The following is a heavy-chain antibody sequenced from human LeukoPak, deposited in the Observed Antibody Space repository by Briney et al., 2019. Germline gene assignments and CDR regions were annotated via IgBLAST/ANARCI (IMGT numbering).Heavy chain of an antibody. V-gene: IGHV4-39*01. CDR2: IYYSGST. D-gene: IGHD2-15*01. CDR1: GGSISSSSYY. Sequence: SETLSLTCTVSGGSISSSSYYWGWIRQPPGRGLEWIGSIYYSGSTYYNPSLKTRVTITVDASKNQFSLKLSSVTAADTAVYYCARHVVVVAATGAYYFDYWGERTLVTVSS. J-gene: IGHJ4*02. CDR3: ARHVVVVAATGAYYFDY.